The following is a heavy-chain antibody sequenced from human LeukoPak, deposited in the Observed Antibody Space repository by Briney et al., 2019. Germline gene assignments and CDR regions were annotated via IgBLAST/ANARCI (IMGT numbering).Heavy chain of an antibody. CDR3: ARDQNYYDSVREFDI. CDR2: ISAYNGNT. J-gene: IGHJ3*02. V-gene: IGHV1-18*01. CDR1: GYTFTSYG. D-gene: IGHD3-22*01. Sequence: ASAKVSCKASGYTFTSYGISWVRQAPGQGLEWMGWISAYNGNTNYAQKLQGRVTMTTDTSTSTAYMELRSLRSDDTAVYYCARDQNYYDSVREFDIWGQGTMVTVSS.